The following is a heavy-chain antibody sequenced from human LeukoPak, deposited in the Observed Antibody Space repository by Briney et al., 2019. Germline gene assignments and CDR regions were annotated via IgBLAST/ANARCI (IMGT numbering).Heavy chain of an antibody. CDR2: ISAYDGTT. CDR1: GYTFTSYG. CDR3: ARDSGGAPDY. D-gene: IGHD1-26*01. J-gene: IGHJ4*02. Sequence: ASVKVSCKASGYTFTSYGITWVRQAPGQGFEYMGRISAYDGTTSYAQKFQGRVTMTTDTSTGTAYMEVRTLRSDDTAVYYCARDSGGAPDYWGQGTLVTVSS. V-gene: IGHV1-18*01.